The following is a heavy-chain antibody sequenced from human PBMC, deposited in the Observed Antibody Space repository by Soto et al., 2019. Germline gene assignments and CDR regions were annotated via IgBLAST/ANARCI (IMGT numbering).Heavy chain of an antibody. J-gene: IGHJ6*02. V-gene: IGHV3-74*01. CDR1: GFTFSSYW. CDR3: ARKGYFWGSYRWEYGMDV. D-gene: IGHD3-16*02. Sequence: GGSLRLSCAASGFTFSSYWMNWVRQAPGKGLVWVSRINSDGSSTNYADSVKGRFTISRDNAKNTLYLQMNSLRAEDTAVYYCARKGYFWGSYRWEYGMDVWGQGTMVTVSS. CDR2: INSDGSST.